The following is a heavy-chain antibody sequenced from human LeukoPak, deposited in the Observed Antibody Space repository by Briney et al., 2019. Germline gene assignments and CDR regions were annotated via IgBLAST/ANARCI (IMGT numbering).Heavy chain of an antibody. CDR3: AKGPITWPNGFDY. J-gene: IGHJ4*02. CDR2: ITGSGGST. CDR1: GFTFSSYA. V-gene: IGHV3-23*01. Sequence: GGSLRLSCAASGFTFSSYAMSWVRQAPGKGLEWVSGITGSGGSTYYADSVKGRFTISRDDSKNTLYLQMNSLRAEDTAVYYCAKGPITWPNGFDYWGQGTLVTVSS.